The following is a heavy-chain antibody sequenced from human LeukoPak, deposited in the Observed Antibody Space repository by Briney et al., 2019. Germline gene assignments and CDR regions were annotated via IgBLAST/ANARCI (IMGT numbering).Heavy chain of an antibody. J-gene: IGHJ4*02. Sequence: GGSLRLSCAASGFTFSNYWMHWVRQAPGKGLVWVSRINSDGSSTTYADSVKGRFTISRDNSKNTLYLQMNSLRAEDTAVYYCAKDLTHYYDSSGYYPLPDYWGQGTLVTVSS. V-gene: IGHV3-74*01. CDR1: GFTFSNYW. CDR2: INSDGSST. D-gene: IGHD3-22*01. CDR3: AKDLTHYYDSSGYYPLPDY.